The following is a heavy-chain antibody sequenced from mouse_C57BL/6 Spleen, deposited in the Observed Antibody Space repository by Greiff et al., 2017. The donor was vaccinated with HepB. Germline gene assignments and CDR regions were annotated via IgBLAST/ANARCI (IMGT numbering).Heavy chain of an antibody. CDR3: TSAGRFAY. D-gene: IGHD1-1*02. Sequence: QVQLQQSGAELVRPGASVTLSCKASGYTFTDYEMHWVKQTPVHGLEWIGAIDPETGGTAYNQKFKGKAILTADKSSSTAYMELRGLTSEDSAVYYCTSAGRFAYWGQGTLVTVSA. V-gene: IGHV1-15*01. J-gene: IGHJ3*01. CDR1: GYTFTDYE. CDR2: IDPETGGT.